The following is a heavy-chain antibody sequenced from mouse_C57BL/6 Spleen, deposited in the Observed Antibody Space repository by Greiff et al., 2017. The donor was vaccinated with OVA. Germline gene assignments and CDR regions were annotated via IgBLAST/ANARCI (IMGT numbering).Heavy chain of an antibody. J-gene: IGHJ3*01. CDR1: GYTFTSYD. V-gene: IGHV1-85*01. CDR3: ARAGDSSGSPFAY. D-gene: IGHD3-2*01. CDR2: IYPRAGST. Sequence: QVQLQQSGPELVKPGASVKLSCKASGYTFTSYDINWVKQRPGQGLEWIGRIYPRAGSTKYNEKFKGKATLTVDTSSSTAYMELNSLTSEDSAVYFCARAGDSSGSPFAYWGQGTLVTVSA.